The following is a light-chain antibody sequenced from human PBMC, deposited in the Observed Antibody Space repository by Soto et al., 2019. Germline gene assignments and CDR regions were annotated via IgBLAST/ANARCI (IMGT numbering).Light chain of an antibody. J-gene: IGKJ2*01. CDR1: QSISNY. CDR3: QEYDSYSSP. CDR2: DAS. V-gene: IGKV1-5*01. Sequence: DIQMTQSPSTLSASVGDRVTITCRASQSISNYLAWYQQKPGKAPKVLIYDASSFESGVPLRFSGSGSGTEFTLTLSSLQPDDFATYYCQEYDSYSSPFGQGTKLQI.